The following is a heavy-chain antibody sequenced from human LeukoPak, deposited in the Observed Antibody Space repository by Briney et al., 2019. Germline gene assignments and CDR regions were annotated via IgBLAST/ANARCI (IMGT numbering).Heavy chain of an antibody. CDR2: IDHSGST. J-gene: IGHJ6*03. Sequence: PSETLSLTCAVYGGSFSGYYWSWIRQPPGKGLEWIGEIDHSGSTNYNPSLKSRVTISVDTSKNQFSLKLSSVTAADTAVYYCASQVRLERRYYYYSMDLWRKETTVTVSS. CDR1: GGSFSGYY. D-gene: IGHD1-1*01. V-gene: IGHV4-34*01. CDR3: ASQVRLERRYYYYSMDL.